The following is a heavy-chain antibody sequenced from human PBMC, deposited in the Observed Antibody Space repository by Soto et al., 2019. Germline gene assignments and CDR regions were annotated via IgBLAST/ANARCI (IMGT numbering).Heavy chain of an antibody. V-gene: IGHV1-18*04. J-gene: IGHJ5*02. CDR1: GYTFTSYG. Sequence: ASVKVSCKASGYTFTSYGIGWVRQAPGQGLEWMGWISAYNGNTSYAQKLQGRVTMTTDTSTSTAYMELRSLRSDDTAVYYCALQRGVVVAATHGWFDPWGQGTLVTVSS. CDR2: ISAYNGNT. D-gene: IGHD2-15*01. CDR3: ALQRGVVVAATHGWFDP.